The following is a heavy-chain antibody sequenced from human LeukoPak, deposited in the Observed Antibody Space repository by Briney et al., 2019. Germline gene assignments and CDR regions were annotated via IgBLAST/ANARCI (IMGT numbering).Heavy chain of an antibody. Sequence: PSETLSLTCTVSGGSISSGGYYWSWIRQHPGKGLEWIGYIYYSGSTYYNPSLKSRVTISVDTSKNQFSLKLSSVTAADTAVYYCATDSSSSASDIWGQGTMVTVSS. D-gene: IGHD6-6*01. CDR2: IYYSGST. CDR3: ATDSSSSASDI. V-gene: IGHV4-31*03. J-gene: IGHJ3*02. CDR1: GGSISSGGYY.